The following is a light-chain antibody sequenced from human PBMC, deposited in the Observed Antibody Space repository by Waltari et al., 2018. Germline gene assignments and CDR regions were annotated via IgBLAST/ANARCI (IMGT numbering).Light chain of an antibody. CDR2: GAS. Sequence: ELVTTQSPATLSVSPGERATLSCRASQSVSSNLAWYQQKPGQAPRLLIYGASTRATGIPARFSGSGSGTEFTLTISSMQSEDFAVYYCQQYNNWPLFGGGTKVEIK. CDR3: QQYNNWPL. CDR1: QSVSSN. J-gene: IGKJ4*01. V-gene: IGKV3-15*01.